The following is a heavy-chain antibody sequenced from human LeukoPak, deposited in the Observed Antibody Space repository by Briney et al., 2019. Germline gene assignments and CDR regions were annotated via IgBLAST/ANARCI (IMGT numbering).Heavy chain of an antibody. D-gene: IGHD3-10*01. CDR3: ARVRPFGELGY. V-gene: IGHV4-61*01. CDR2: IYFSGST. Sequence: PLESLCLTCTVSVGSVRIGSYYCSWIRQPPGKGLEWIGYIYFSGSTNYNPSLKSRVTISVDTSKNQFSLKLNSVTAADTAVYYCARVRPFGELGYWGQGTLVTVSS. J-gene: IGHJ4*02. CDR1: VGSVRIGSYY.